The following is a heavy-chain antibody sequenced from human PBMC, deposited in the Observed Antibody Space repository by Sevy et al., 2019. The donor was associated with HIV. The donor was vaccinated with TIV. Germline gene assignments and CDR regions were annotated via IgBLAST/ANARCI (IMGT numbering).Heavy chain of an antibody. CDR1: GFTFSSYW. V-gene: IGHV3-7*03. CDR3: ARGYSSYSSLIYYFDY. CDR2: IKQDGSEK. D-gene: IGHD6-13*01. Sequence: GGYLRLSCAASGFTFSSYWMSWVRQAPGKGLEWVANIKQDGSEKYYVDSVKGRFTISRDNAKNSLYLQMNSLRAEDTTVYYCARGYSSYSSLIYYFDYWGQGTMVPVSS. J-gene: IGHJ4*02.